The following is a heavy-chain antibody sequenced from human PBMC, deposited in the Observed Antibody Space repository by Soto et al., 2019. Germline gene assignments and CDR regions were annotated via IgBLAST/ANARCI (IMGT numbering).Heavy chain of an antibody. V-gene: IGHV4-30-4*01. J-gene: IGHJ2*01. Sequence: SETLSLTCTVSGASINNNDYYWIWIRQTPGKGLEWIGYVYYIGTTDYIPSLKSRLSMSIDKSQNQFTLKLNSVTAADTATYYCARMSYFYDKWYFDLWGRGTLVTVSS. D-gene: IGHD3-22*01. CDR2: VYYIGTT. CDR1: GASINNNDYY. CDR3: ARMSYFYDKWYFDL.